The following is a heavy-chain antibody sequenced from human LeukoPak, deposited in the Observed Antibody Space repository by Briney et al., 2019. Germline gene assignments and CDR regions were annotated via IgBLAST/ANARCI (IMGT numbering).Heavy chain of an antibody. CDR2: INPSGGST. V-gene: IGHV1-46*01. D-gene: IGHD3-22*01. CDR1: GYTFTSYN. J-gene: IGHJ4*02. Sequence: ASVKVSCKASGYTFTSYNMHWVRQAPGQGLEWRGIINPSGGSTSYAQKFQGRVTMTRDTSTSTVYMELSSLRSEDTAVYYCARIGGSDSSGYYSPFDYWGQGTLVTVSS. CDR3: ARIGGSDSSGYYSPFDY.